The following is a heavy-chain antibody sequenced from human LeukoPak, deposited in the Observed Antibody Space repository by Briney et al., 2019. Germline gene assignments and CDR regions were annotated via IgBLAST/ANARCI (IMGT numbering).Heavy chain of an antibody. CDR1: GYTFTGYY. CDR2: INPNSGGT. D-gene: IGHD3-3*01. J-gene: IGHJ4*02. CDR3: AAVPVRITIFGYFDY. V-gene: IGHV1-2*06. Sequence: GASVKVSCKASGYTFTGYYMHWVRQAPGQGLEWMGRINPNSGGTNYAQKFQGRVTMTRDTSISTAYMELSSLRSEDTAVYYCAAVPVRITIFGYFDYWGQGTLVTVSS.